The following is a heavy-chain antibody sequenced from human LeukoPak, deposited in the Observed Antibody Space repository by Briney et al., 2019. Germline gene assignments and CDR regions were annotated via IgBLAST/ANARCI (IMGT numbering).Heavy chain of an antibody. J-gene: IGHJ4*02. V-gene: IGHV1-18*01. CDR1: GYTFTRHG. Sequence: ASVKVSCKASGYTFTRHGVSWVRQAPGRGLEWMGWISAYNGDTKYAQNFQGRVTITTDTSTTTAYMELRSLRSDDTAVYYCARDPSNTSGNFPYFDYWGQGTLVTVSS. CDR3: ARDPSNTSGNFPYFDY. CDR2: ISAYNGDT. D-gene: IGHD3-22*01.